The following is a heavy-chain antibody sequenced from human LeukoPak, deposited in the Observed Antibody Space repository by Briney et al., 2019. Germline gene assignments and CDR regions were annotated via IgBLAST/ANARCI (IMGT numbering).Heavy chain of an antibody. Sequence: SETLSLTCTVSGGSISGSSYYWDWIRQTPGKGLEWIGNIYYDGGTHYSPSLKSRVTISVDTSKNQFSLKLSSVTAADTAVYYCAKHGGPIGTSIARAFDIWGPGTVVTVSS. CDR1: GGSISGSSYY. CDR3: AKHGGPIGTSIARAFDI. J-gene: IGHJ3*02. V-gene: IGHV4-39*01. CDR2: IYYDGGT. D-gene: IGHD1-1*01.